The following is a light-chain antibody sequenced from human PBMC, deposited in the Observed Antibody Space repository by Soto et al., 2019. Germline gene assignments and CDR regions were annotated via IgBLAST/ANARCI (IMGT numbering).Light chain of an antibody. CDR3: QQRSNWPPGT. CDR1: QAVPNN. CDR2: EES. J-gene: IGKJ5*01. Sequence: DIHLTQSPSFLSASVGDRVTITCRPSQAVPNNMAWYQQKPGKPPKLLIYEESTLYSGVPSRFSGRKSGTQFTLTIDSLQPEDFAVYYCQQRSNWPPGTFGQGTRLEIK. V-gene: IGKV1-9*01.